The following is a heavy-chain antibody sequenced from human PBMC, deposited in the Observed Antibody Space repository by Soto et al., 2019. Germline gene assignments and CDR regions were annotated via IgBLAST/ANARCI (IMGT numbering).Heavy chain of an antibody. Sequence: TLSVTCAVSGGSISTGNSYLCSWIRQPPGKGLEWIGSISHSGRTSYNPSLKGRVTMSVDKSKNQFSLKLSSMTAADMAVYYCARAVAPYLGTWFDPWGQGTLVTVSS. J-gene: IGHJ5*02. V-gene: IGHV4-30-2*01. CDR3: ARAVAPYLGTWFDP. CDR1: GGSISTGNSYL. CDR2: ISHSGRT. D-gene: IGHD3-16*01.